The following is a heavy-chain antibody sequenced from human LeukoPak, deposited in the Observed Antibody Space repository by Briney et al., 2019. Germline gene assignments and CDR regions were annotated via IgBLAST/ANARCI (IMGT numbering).Heavy chain of an antibody. D-gene: IGHD3-9*01. CDR1: GVSISSGGYY. CDR3: ARDMTDWWFDP. CDR2: IYYSGST. Sequence: SQTLSLTCTVSGVSISSGGYYWSWIRQHPGKGLEWIGYIYYSGSTHYNPSLKSRVTISVDTSKNQFSLKLSSVTAADTAVYYCARDMTDWWFDPWGQGILVTVSS. V-gene: IGHV4-31*03. J-gene: IGHJ5*02.